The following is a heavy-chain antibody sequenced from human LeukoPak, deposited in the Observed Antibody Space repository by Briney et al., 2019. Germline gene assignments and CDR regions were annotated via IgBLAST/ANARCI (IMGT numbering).Heavy chain of an antibody. CDR1: GYTFTNYD. J-gene: IGHJ4*02. CDR3: ARGGSVNDYLGH. Sequence: ASVKVSCKASGYTFTNYDFTWVRQAPGQGLEWMGWVSGSSVNTNYAQKFQGRVTMTTDTSTNTVFMELRSLTSDDTAVYYCARGGSVNDYLGHWGQGTLVTVSS. V-gene: IGHV1-18*04. CDR2: VSGSSVNT. D-gene: IGHD4-11*01.